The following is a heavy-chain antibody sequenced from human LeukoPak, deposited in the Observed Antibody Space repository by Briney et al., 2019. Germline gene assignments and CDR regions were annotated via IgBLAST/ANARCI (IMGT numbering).Heavy chain of an antibody. V-gene: IGHV4-4*07. D-gene: IGHD6-13*01. CDR1: GGSISSYY. CDR2: IYTSGST. CDR3: AREGSSWYGNWFDP. J-gene: IGHJ5*02. Sequence: PSETLSLTCTVSGGSISSYYWSWIRQPAGKGLEWIGRIYTSGSTNYNPSLKSRVTMSVDTSKNQFSLKLSSVSAADTAVYYCAREGSSWYGNWFDPWGQGTLVTVSS.